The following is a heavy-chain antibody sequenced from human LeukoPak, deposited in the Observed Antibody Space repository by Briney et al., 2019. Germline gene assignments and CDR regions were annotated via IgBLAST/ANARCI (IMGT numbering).Heavy chain of an antibody. D-gene: IGHD2/OR15-2a*01. CDR1: GGTFSSSNW. Sequence: PSETLSLTCGVSGGTFSSSNWCSCVRQPPGQGLEWIGEISLTGETNYNPSLNGRVTMSLDESRNQLSLDLTSVTAAVPAIYYCSREGGAFCPFVYWRQGTLVIVPP. CDR2: ISLTGET. J-gene: IGHJ4*02. CDR3: SREGGAFCPFVY. V-gene: IGHV4-4*02.